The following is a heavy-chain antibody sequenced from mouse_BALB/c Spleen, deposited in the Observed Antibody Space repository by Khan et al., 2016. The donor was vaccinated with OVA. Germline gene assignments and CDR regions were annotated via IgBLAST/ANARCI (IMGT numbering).Heavy chain of an antibody. J-gene: IGHJ3*01. Sequence: QVQLKESGAELARPGASVKMSCKASGYTCTTYTIHWVKQRPGQGLEWIGYIIPSNDYTNYNQKFKDRATLTADKSSSTAYMQLSSLTSEDSAVYYCAREGAYYRSDGWFAYWGQGTLVTVSA. CDR1: GYTCTTYT. CDR2: IIPSNDYT. V-gene: IGHV1-4*01. D-gene: IGHD2-14*01. CDR3: AREGAYYRSDGWFAY.